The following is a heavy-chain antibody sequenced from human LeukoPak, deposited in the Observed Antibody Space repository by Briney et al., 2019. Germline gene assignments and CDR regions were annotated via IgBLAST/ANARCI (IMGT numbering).Heavy chain of an antibody. V-gene: IGHV3-48*02. D-gene: IGHD3-10*01. CDR2: ISSSSRSI. CDR1: GFTFSSYS. Sequence: GGSLRLSCAASGFTFSSYSMNWVRQAPGKGLEWVSYISSSSRSIYYADSVKGRFTISRDNANISLSLQMNSLRDEDTAVYYCALGSPFDYWGQGTLVTVSS. J-gene: IGHJ4*02. CDR3: ALGSPFDY.